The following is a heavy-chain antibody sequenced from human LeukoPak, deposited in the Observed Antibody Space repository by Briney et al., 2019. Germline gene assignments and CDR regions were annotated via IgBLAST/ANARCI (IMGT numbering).Heavy chain of an antibody. Sequence: SETLSLTCAVYGGSFRGYYWSWLRQPPGKGLEWIGEINHSGSTNYNPSLMSRVTISVVTSKNQYSLKLSSVTAADTAVEYCARFNRATRIAFTRSRTQERFDYWGQGTLVTVSS. J-gene: IGHJ4*02. CDR2: INHSGST. D-gene: IGHD1-14*01. CDR1: GGSFRGYY. V-gene: IGHV4-34*01. CDR3: ARFNRATRIAFTRSRTQERFDY.